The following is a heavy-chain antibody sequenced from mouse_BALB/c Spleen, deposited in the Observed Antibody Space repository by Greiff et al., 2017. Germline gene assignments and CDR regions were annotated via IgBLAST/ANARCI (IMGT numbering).Heavy chain of an antibody. CDR2: IYPEDGST. V-gene: IGHV1S56*01. CDR1: GYTFTSYD. Sequence: QVQLQQSGPELVKPGASVKISCKASGYTFTSYDINWVKQRPGQGLEWIGCIYPEDGSTKYNEKFKGKATLTADKSSSTAYMQLSSLTSENSAVYFYASGSGNYGYYYAMDYWGQGTSVTVSS. D-gene: IGHD2-1*01. J-gene: IGHJ4*01. CDR3: ASGSGNYGYYYAMDY.